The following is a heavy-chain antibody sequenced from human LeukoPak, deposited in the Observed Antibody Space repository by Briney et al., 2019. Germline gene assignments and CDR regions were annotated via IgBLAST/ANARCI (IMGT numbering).Heavy chain of an antibody. CDR3: AMNLGYCTNGVCCS. CDR2: ISAYNGNT. Sequence: ASVKVSCKASGYTFTSYGISWVRQAPGQGLEWMGWISAYNGNTNYAQKLQGRATMTTDTSTSTAYMELRSLRSDDTAVYYCAMNLGYCTNGVCCSWGQGTLVTVSS. J-gene: IGHJ4*02. D-gene: IGHD2-8*01. V-gene: IGHV1-18*01. CDR1: GYTFTSYG.